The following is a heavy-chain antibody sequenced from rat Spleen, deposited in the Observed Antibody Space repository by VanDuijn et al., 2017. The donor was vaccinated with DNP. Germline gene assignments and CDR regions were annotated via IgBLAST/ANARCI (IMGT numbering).Heavy chain of an antibody. CDR3: TNPVPSGHYVMDA. Sequence: EVHLVESGGGLVQPGRSLKLSCVASGFTFNYYWMTWIRQVPGKGLEWVASITTRGDSTSSPDSVKGRFTISRDNAKNTLYLQMDSLRYDDTATYYCTNPVPSGHYVMDAWGQGTSVTVSS. J-gene: IGHJ4*01. V-gene: IGHV5-31*01. CDR1: GFTFNYYW. CDR2: ITTRGDST. D-gene: IGHD4-3*01.